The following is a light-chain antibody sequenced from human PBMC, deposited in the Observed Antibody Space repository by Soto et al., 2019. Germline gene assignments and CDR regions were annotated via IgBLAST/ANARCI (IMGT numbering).Light chain of an antibody. Sequence: QSVLTQPASVSGSPGQSITISCTGTSSDVGGYNYVSWYQHHPGKAPKLMIYDVSYRPSGVSNRFSGSKSGNTASLTISGLQPEDEADYSCSSYTTSNTRPIVFGTGTKVTVL. CDR1: SSDVGGYNY. CDR2: DVS. V-gene: IGLV2-14*03. CDR3: SSYTTSNTRPIV. J-gene: IGLJ1*01.